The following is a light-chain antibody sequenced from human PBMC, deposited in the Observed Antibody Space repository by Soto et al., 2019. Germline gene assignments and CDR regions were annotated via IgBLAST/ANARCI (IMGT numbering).Light chain of an antibody. Sequence: QSVLTQPPSVSGAPGQRVTISCTGSSSNIGAGYDVHWYQQLPGTAPKLLIYGNSNRPSGVPDRFSGSKSGTSASLAITGLQAEDEADYCCQSSDSSLSGLVFGTGTKVTVL. CDR1: SSNIGAGYD. J-gene: IGLJ1*01. V-gene: IGLV1-40*01. CDR3: QSSDSSLSGLV. CDR2: GNS.